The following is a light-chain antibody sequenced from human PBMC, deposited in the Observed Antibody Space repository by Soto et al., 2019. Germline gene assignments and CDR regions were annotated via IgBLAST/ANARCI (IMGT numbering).Light chain of an antibody. CDR1: QSVSSN. Sequence: EIVMTQSPATLSVSPGERATLSCRASQSVSSNLAWYQQKPGQAPRLLIYGASTRATGIPARFSGSGSGTEFTLTLNSLQSEDFAVYYCQQYNNWPPTGTFGQGTKVEIK. V-gene: IGKV3-15*01. J-gene: IGKJ1*01. CDR3: QQYNNWPPTGT. CDR2: GAS.